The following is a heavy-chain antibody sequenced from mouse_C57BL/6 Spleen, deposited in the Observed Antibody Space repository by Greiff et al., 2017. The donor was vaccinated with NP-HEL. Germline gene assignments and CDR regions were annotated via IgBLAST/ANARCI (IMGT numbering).Heavy chain of an antibody. V-gene: IGHV1-7*01. Sequence: QVQLKESGAELAKPGASVKLSCKASGYTFTSYWMHWVKQRPGQGLEWIGYINPSSGYTKYNQKFKDKATLTADKSSSTAYMQLSSLTYADSAVYYGAREGIITTVVAPFAYWGQGTLVTVSA. D-gene: IGHD1-1*01. CDR3: AREGIITTVVAPFAY. CDR1: GYTFTSYW. J-gene: IGHJ3*01. CDR2: INPSSGYT.